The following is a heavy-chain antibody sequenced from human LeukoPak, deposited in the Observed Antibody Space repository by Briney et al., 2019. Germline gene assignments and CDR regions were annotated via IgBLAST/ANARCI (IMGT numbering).Heavy chain of an antibody. CDR2: INPNSGGT. V-gene: IGHV1-2*02. CDR1: GYTFTGYY. J-gene: IGHJ5*02. CDR3: ARDPWELLSQYWFDP. Sequence: ASVKVSCKASGYTFTGYYMHWVRQAPGQGLEWMGWINPNSGGTNYAQKFQGRVTMTRDTSISTAYMELSRLRSDDTAVYYCARDPWELLSQYWFDPWGQGTLVTVSS. D-gene: IGHD1-26*01.